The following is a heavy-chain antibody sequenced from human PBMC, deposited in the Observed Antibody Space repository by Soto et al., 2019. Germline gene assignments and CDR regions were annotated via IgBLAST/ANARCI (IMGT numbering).Heavy chain of an antibody. Sequence: GGSLRLSCAASGFTFSNAWMSWVRQAPGKGLEWVGRIKSKTDGGTTDYAAPVKGRFTISRDDSKNTLYLQMNSLKTEDTAGFYCTTNVSVSPNLYHHYQRAVPAKGTTDP. V-gene: IGHV3-15*01. CDR3: TTNVSVSPNLYHHYQRAVPAKGTTDP. J-gene: IGHJ5*02. CDR2: IKSKTDGGTT. CDR1: GFTFSNAW. D-gene: IGHD3-10*01.